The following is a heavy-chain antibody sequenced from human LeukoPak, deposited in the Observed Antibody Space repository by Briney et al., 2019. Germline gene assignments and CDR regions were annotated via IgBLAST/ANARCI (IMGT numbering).Heavy chain of an antibody. CDR3: AKDGGLWVSAHWGDS. CDR2: ISYDGSYK. J-gene: IGHJ4*02. CDR1: GFTFSSYG. V-gene: IGHV3-30*18. Sequence: GGSLRLSCAASGFTFSSYGMHWVRQAPGKGLEWVAVISYDGSYKYYADSVKGRFTVSRDNSKNTLFLQMNSPRAEDTAVYYCAKDGGLWVSAHWGDSWGRGTLVTVSS. D-gene: IGHD7-27*01.